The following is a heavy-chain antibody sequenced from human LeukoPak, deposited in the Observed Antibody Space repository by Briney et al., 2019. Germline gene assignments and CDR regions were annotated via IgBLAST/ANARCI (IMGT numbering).Heavy chain of an antibody. D-gene: IGHD3-22*01. CDR2: IFYTGKT. Sequence: KASETLSLTCTVSGGGLSCYWGWIRQPPGKGLEWIGTIFYTGKTYYNPSLMSRVTMSIDTSKNQFSLKLTSVTAADTAVYYCARDLAFHSTSTYYYGIDSWGQGTLVTVTS. V-gene: IGHV4-39*07. CDR1: GGGLSCY. CDR3: ARDLAFHSTSTYYYGIDS. J-gene: IGHJ4*02.